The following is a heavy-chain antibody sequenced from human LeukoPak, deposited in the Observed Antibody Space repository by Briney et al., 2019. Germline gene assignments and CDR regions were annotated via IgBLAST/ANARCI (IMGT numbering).Heavy chain of an antibody. V-gene: IGHV1-69*02. Sequence: GSSVKVSRKASGGTFSSYTISWVRQAPGPGLEWMGGIIPILGIANYAKKFQSRVTITADKSTSTASMELSSLRSEDTAVYYCASGYCSSTSCYLYYMDVWGKGTTVTVSS. D-gene: IGHD2-2*03. CDR2: IIPILGIA. CDR1: GGTFSSYT. J-gene: IGHJ6*03. CDR3: ASGYCSSTSCYLYYMDV.